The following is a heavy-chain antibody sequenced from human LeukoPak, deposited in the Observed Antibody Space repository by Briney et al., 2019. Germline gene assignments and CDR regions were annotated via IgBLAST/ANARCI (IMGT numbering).Heavy chain of an antibody. V-gene: IGHV5-51*01. CDR3: ARRGDDYYFDY. J-gene: IGHJ4*02. CDR2: IYLGDSYT. D-gene: IGHD3-10*01. CDR1: GYSFTTYW. Sequence: GESLKISCKGSGYSFTTYWVACVRQIPGKGLEWMVIIYLGDSYTRYSPSFQGQVTISADKSINTAYLHWSSLKASDTAMYYCARRGDDYYFDYWGQGTLVTVSS.